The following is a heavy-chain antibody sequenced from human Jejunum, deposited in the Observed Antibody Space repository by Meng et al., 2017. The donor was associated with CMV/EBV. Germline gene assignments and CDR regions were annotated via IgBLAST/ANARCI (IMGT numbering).Heavy chain of an antibody. CDR1: GSIRSDDHY. V-gene: IGHV4-31*02. D-gene: IGHD4-23*01. CDR2: IYYSGNT. Sequence: GSIRSDDHYWSWIRQQPGKGLEWIGYIYYSGNTFYNPSLKSRVTMSVDTSKNQFSLKLSSVTAADTAVYYCARDPYGGNSGIDFWGQGTLVTVSS. CDR3: ARDPYGGNSGIDF. J-gene: IGHJ4*02.